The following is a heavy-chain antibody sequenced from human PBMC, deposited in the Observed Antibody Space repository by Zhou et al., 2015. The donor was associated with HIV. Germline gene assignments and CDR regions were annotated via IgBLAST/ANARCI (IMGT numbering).Heavy chain of an antibody. CDR1: DSTFRSFA. CDR2: ISGRGDIT. D-gene: IGHD3-3*01. CDR3: AKEAYDFWSDYRKDLDY. J-gene: IGHJ4*02. Sequence: EVQLWGVWGEAWYTLGGVPGDSPVQPLDSTFRSFAMSWVRQAPGQGLEWVAAISGRGDITYYIDSVKGRFTISRDNSENILYLQMNSLRAEDTAVYYCAKEAYDFWSDYRKDLDYWGQGNLVTVSS. V-gene: IGHV3-23*01.